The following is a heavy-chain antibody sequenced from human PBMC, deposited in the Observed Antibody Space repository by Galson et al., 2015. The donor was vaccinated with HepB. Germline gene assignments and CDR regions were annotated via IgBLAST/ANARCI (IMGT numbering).Heavy chain of an antibody. D-gene: IGHD3-22*01. V-gene: IGHV3-23*01. J-gene: IGHJ5*02. CDR2: ISGGGGST. CDR3: AKDQTGAIGVITPLDGGPGTYPPRNNWFDP. CDR1: GFTFSSYA. Sequence: SLRLSCAASGFTFSSYAMSWVRQAPGKGLEWVSAISGGGGSTYYADSVKGRFTISRDNSKNTLYLQMNSLRAEDTAVYYCAKDQTGAIGVITPLDGGPGTYPPRNNWFDPWGQGTLVTVSS.